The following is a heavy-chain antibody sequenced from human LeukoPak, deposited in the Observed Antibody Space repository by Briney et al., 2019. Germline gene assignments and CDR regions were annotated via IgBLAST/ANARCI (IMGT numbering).Heavy chain of an antibody. D-gene: IGHD3-3*01. Sequence: SVKVSCKASGGTFSSYAISWVRQAPGQGLEWMGGIIPIFGTANYAQKFQGRVTMTEDTSTDTAYMELSSLRSEDTAVYYCARGKSRDYDFWSGYYIPGGHYYYYYMDVWGKGTTVTVSS. CDR3: ARGKSRDYDFWSGYYIPGGHYYYYYMDV. V-gene: IGHV1-69*06. CDR1: GGTFSSYA. CDR2: IIPIFGTA. J-gene: IGHJ6*03.